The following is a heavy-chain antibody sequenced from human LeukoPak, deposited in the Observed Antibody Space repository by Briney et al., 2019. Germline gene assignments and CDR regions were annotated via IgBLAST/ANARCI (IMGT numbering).Heavy chain of an antibody. CDR2: MKKDGSET. CDR1: GFTFSSYS. J-gene: IGHJ4*02. V-gene: IGHV3-7*01. D-gene: IGHD3-10*01. CDR3: GRHRSGSGTYFIDY. Sequence: PGGSLRLSCVVSGFTFSSYSMIWVRQAPGKGLKWVANMKKDGSETNYVDSVKGRFPISRDNAKNSLYLQMNSLRAEDTAVYYCGRHRSGSGTYFIDYWGQGTLVSVSS.